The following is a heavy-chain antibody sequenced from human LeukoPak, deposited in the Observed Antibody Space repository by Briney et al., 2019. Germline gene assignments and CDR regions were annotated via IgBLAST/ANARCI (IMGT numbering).Heavy chain of an antibody. CDR2: IRGSGDSS. CDR1: GFTFSSYA. J-gene: IGHJ4*02. Sequence: PGGSLRLSCAASGFTFSSYAMTWVRQAPGKGLEWVSSIRGSGDSSYYADSVKGRFTISRDNSKNTLYLQMNSLRAEDTAVYYCARQERWSDYYIDYWGQGTLVTVSS. V-gene: IGHV3-23*01. D-gene: IGHD3-3*01. CDR3: ARQERWSDYYIDY.